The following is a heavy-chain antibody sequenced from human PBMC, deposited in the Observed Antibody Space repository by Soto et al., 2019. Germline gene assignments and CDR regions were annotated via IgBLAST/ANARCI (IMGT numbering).Heavy chain of an antibody. CDR3: ARDRMYDFLSGNGMDV. D-gene: IGHD3-3*01. Sequence: ASAKASSEASGYTFACYSMQWVRQDHEQGLEWMGWINPNSGGTNYAQKFQGWVTMTRDTSISTAYMELSRLRSDDTAVYYCARDRMYDFLSGNGMDVWGQGTTVTVSS. CDR2: INPNSGGT. J-gene: IGHJ6*02. V-gene: IGHV1-2*04. CDR1: GYTFACYS.